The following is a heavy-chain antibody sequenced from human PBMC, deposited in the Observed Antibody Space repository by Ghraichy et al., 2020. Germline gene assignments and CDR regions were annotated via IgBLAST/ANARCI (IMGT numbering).Heavy chain of an antibody. CDR1: GYSFTSYW. Sequence: GESLNISCKGSGYSFTSYWIGWVRQMPGKGLEWMGIIYPGDSDTRYSPSFQGQVTISADKSISTAYLQWSSLKASDTAMYYCARHRAVGDYYYYGMDVWGQGTTVTVSS. CDR3: ARHRAVGDYYYYGMDV. V-gene: IGHV5-51*01. CDR2: IYPGDSDT. D-gene: IGHD4-23*01. J-gene: IGHJ6*02.